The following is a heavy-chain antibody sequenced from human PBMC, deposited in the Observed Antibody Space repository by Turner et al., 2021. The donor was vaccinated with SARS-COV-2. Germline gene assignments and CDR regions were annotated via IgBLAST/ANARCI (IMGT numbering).Heavy chain of an antibody. CDR1: GYTLTELS. D-gene: IGHD2-21*02. CDR2: FDPEDAET. CDR3: ATGYAYCGGDCSIHY. Sequence: QVQLVQSGAEVKKPGASVKVSCKVSGYTLTELSMHWVRQAPGKGLEWMGGFDPEDAETIYAEKFQGRVTMTEDTSTDTAYMELSSLRSEDTAVYYCATGYAYCGGDCSIHYWGQGTLVTVSS. V-gene: IGHV1-24*01. J-gene: IGHJ4*02.